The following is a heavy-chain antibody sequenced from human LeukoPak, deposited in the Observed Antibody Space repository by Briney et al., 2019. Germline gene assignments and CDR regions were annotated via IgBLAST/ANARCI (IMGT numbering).Heavy chain of an antibody. Sequence: GGSLRLSCAASGFTFSSYSMNWVRQAPGKGLEWVSSISSSSSYIYYADSVKGRFTISRDNSKNTLYLQMNSLRAEDTAVYYCARDNYYDSSGYYYHFDYWGQGTLVTVSS. J-gene: IGHJ4*02. CDR3: ARDNYYDSSGYYYHFDY. D-gene: IGHD3-22*01. CDR2: ISSSSSYI. CDR1: GFTFSSYS. V-gene: IGHV3-21*01.